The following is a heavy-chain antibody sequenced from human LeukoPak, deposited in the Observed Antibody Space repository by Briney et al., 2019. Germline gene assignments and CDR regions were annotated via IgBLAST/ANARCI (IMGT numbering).Heavy chain of an antibody. Sequence: GGSLRLSCAASGFTFSSYAMSWVRQAPGKGLEWVSAISGSGGSTYYADSVKGRFTISRDNSKNTLYLQMNSLRAEDTAVYYCARARENWNSATDYWGQGTLVTVSS. D-gene: IGHD1-7*01. CDR1: GFTFSSYA. CDR2: ISGSGGST. V-gene: IGHV3-23*01. CDR3: ARARENWNSATDY. J-gene: IGHJ4*02.